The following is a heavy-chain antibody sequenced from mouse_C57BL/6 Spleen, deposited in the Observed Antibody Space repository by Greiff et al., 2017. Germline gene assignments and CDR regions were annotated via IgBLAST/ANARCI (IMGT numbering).Heavy chain of an antibody. CDR3: AMPTLTGTPYDFDY. CDR1: GFTFSDYG. J-gene: IGHJ2*01. Sequence: EVKVVESGGGLVKPGGSLQLSCAASGFTFSDYGMHWVRQAPEKGLEWVAYISSGSSTIYYADTVKGRFTISRDNAKNTLFLQMTSLRSEDTAMYSCAMPTLTGTPYDFDYWGQGTTLTVSS. D-gene: IGHD4-1*01. V-gene: IGHV5-17*01. CDR2: ISSGSSTI.